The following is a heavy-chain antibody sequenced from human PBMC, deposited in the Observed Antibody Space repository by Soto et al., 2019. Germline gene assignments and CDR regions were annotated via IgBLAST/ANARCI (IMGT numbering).Heavy chain of an antibody. D-gene: IGHD5-12*01. CDR3: AREGSYSAYNFAHGIQLWSFDF. CDR2: IFSSGST. J-gene: IGHJ4*02. CDR1: GGSINTFY. Sequence: SETLSLTCTVSGGSINTFYWSWVRQPAGKGLEWIGRIFSSGSTSYNPSLESRVAMSVDTSKNHFSLNLSSVTAADMAVYYCAREGSYSAYNFAHGIQLWSFDFWGQGALVTVSS. V-gene: IGHV4-4*07.